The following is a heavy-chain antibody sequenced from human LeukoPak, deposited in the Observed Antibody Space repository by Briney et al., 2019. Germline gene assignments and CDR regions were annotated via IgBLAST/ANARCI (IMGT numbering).Heavy chain of an antibody. J-gene: IGHJ4*02. CDR3: ARGQYYYDSSGYYYVTPIDY. CDR2: IYYSGST. D-gene: IGHD3-22*01. Sequence: SETLSLTCTVSGGSISSHYWSWIRQPPGKGLEWIGYIYYSGSTNYNPSLKSRVTISVDTSKNQFSLKLSSVTAADTAVYYCARGQYYYDSSGYYYVTPIDYWGQGTLVTVSS. CDR1: GGSISSHY. V-gene: IGHV4-59*11.